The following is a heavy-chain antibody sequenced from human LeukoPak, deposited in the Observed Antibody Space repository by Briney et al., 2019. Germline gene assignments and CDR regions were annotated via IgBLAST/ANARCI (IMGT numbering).Heavy chain of an antibody. J-gene: IGHJ4*02. V-gene: IGHV1-69*16. CDR2: IIPMPGTV. Sequence: GSSVKVSCKASGGTFTSYTVSWVRQAPGQGLEWMGRIIPMPGTVKYAQKFQGRVTITTDESTSTAYMELGSLRSEDTAVYYCATTDYWGQGTLVTVSS. CDR1: GGTFTSYT. CDR3: ATTDY.